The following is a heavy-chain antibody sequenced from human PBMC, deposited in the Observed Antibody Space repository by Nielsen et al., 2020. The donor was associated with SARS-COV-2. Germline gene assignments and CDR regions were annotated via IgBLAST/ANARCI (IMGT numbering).Heavy chain of an antibody. D-gene: IGHD6-13*01. Sequence: SVKVSCKASGGTFSSYAISWVRQAPGQGLEWMGGIIPIFGTANYAQKFQGRVTITADESTSTAYMELSSLRSEDTAVYYCARGGWRWGRSSWRDLYWFDPWGQGTLVTVSS. J-gene: IGHJ5*02. CDR3: ARGGWRWGRSSWRDLYWFDP. CDR2: IIPIFGTA. V-gene: IGHV1-69*13. CDR1: GGTFSSYA.